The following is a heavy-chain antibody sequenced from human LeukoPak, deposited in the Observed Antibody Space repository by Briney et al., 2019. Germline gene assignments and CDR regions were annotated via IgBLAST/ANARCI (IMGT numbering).Heavy chain of an antibody. CDR3: ARDVTGYDNFDS. CDR1: GFTFSNYE. CDR2: ISISGTTT. Sequence: GGSLRLSCAASGFTFSNYEMNWVRQAQGKGLEWISFISISGTTTYYADSVKGRFTISRDNAKHSLYLQMNSLRAEDTAVYYCARDVTGYDNFDSWGQGALVTVSS. J-gene: IGHJ4*02. V-gene: IGHV3-48*03. D-gene: IGHD5-12*01.